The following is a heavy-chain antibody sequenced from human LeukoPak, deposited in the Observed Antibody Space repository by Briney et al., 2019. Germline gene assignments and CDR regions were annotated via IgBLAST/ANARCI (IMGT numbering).Heavy chain of an antibody. D-gene: IGHD2-15*01. CDR2: IWYDGSNK. CDR3: AREVAALDY. Sequence: GGSLRLSCAASGYTFSSYGLHWVGQARGKGLEWVAVIWYDGSNKYYADSVKGRFTISRDNSKNTLYLQMNSLRAEDTAVYYCAREVAALDYWGQGTMVTVSS. CDR1: GYTFSSYG. J-gene: IGHJ4*02. V-gene: IGHV3-33*01.